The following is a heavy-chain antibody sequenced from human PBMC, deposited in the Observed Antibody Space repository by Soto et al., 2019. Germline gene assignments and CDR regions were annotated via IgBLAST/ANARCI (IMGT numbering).Heavy chain of an antibody. D-gene: IGHD1-26*01. CDR1: GGSITSSSYY. V-gene: IGHV4-39*01. J-gene: IGHJ5*02. CDR3: ATQEVGGSYVYTFDP. Sequence: QLHLRESGPGLVKPSETRSLTCTVSGGSITSSSYYWGWIRQPPGKGLEWIGSIYYSGSTYYNPSLKSRVTISVDTSKNQFSLKLSSVTAADTAVYYCATQEVGGSYVYTFDPWGQGTLVTVSS. CDR2: IYYSGST.